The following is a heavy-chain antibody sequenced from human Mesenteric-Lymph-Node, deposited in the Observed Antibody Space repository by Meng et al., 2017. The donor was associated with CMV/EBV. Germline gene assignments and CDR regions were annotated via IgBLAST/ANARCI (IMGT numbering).Heavy chain of an antibody. V-gene: IGHV4-59*12. CDR1: GASIRSDY. CDR2: IYYTGST. CDR3: ARDGVVPAAIESYYFDY. J-gene: IGHJ4*02. D-gene: IGHD2-2*01. Sequence: SETLSLTCSVSGASIRSDYWSWIRQSPEEGLEWIGYIYYTGSTNYNPSLKSRVTISVDTSKNQFSLKLSSVTAADTAVYSCARDGVVPAAIESYYFDYWGQGTLVTVSS.